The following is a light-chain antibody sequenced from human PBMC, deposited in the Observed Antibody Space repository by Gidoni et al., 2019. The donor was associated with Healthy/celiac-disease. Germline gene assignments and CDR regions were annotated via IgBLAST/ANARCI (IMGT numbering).Light chain of an antibody. Sequence: EIVMTQSPATLSVSPGERATLSCRASQSVSSNLAWYQQKPGQAPRLLIYGASTRATGIPARFSGSGSGTEFTLTISSLQSEDFAVYYCQQYNNWPPPLYTFXXXTKLEIK. V-gene: IGKV3-15*01. CDR2: GAS. J-gene: IGKJ2*01. CDR3: QQYNNWPPPLYT. CDR1: QSVSSN.